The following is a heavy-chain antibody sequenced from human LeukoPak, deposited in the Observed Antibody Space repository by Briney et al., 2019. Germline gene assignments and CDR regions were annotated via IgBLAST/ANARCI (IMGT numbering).Heavy chain of an antibody. J-gene: IGHJ4*02. CDR2: IGSSGSTI. V-gene: IGHV3-48*03. CDR1: GFTFSSYE. CDR3: ARAARIAVAGTYPDY. Sequence: GGSLRLSCAASGFTFSSYEMNWVRQAPGKGLEWVSYIGSSGSTIYYADSVMGRFTISRDNAKNSLYLQMNSLGAEDTAVYYCARAARIAVAGTYPDYWGQGTLDTVSS. D-gene: IGHD6-19*01.